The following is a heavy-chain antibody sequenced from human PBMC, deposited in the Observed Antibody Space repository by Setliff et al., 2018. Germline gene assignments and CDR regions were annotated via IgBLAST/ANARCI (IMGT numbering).Heavy chain of an antibody. CDR1: GFTFNSYG. D-gene: IGHD3-22*01. V-gene: IGHV3-30*02. CDR3: AKEIQPRRGPVYDSSGLAFDY. CDR2: IRFDGSHE. Sequence: GGSLRLSCAASGFTFNSYGMYWVRQAPGKGLEWVAYIRFDGSHEYYGDSVKGRFTISRDISTNTLYLQMNSLRAEDAAVYYCAKEIQPRRGPVYDSSGLAFDYWGQGTLVTVSS. J-gene: IGHJ4*01.